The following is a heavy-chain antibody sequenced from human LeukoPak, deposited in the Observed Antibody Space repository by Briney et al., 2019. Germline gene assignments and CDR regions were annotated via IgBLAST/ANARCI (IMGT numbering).Heavy chain of an antibody. Sequence: GGSLRLSCAASGFTFSDYYMSWIRQAPGKGLEWLSYISSTTSYTDYADSVKGRFTISRDNAKNSLYLQMNSLRAEDTAVYYCARSPYTSGSSYFDYWGQGTQVTVSA. CDR2: ISSTTSYT. D-gene: IGHD3-10*01. V-gene: IGHV3-11*03. CDR3: ARSPYTSGSSYFDY. CDR1: GFTFSDYY. J-gene: IGHJ4*02.